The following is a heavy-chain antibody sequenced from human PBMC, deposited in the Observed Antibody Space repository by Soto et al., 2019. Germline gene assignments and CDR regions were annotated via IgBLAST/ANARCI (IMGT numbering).Heavy chain of an antibody. CDR3: ARDRDGYSNYGDHWFDP. J-gene: IGHJ5*02. D-gene: IGHD4-4*01. CDR2: IYYSGST. CDR1: GGSISSYY. Sequence: SETLSLTCTVSGGSISSYYWSWIRQPPGKGLEWIGYIYYSGSTNYNPSLKSRVTISVDTSKNQFSLKLSSVTAADTAMYYCARDRDGYSNYGDHWFDPWGQGTLVTVSA. V-gene: IGHV4-59*01.